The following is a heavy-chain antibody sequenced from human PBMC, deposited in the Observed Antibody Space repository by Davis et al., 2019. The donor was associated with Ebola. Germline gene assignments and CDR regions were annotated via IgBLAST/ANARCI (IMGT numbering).Heavy chain of an antibody. CDR3: ARDLPDV. CDR1: GFTVSSNY. V-gene: IGHV3-53*01. J-gene: IGHJ6*02. Sequence: GESLKISCAASGFTVSSNYMSWVRQAPGKGLEWVSVIYSGGSTYYADSVKGRFTISRDNSKNTLYLQMNSLRAEDTAVYYCARDLPDVWGQGTTVTVSS. CDR2: IYSGGST.